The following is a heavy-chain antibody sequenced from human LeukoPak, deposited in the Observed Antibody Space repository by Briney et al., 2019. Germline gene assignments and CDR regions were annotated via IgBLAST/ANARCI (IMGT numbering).Heavy chain of an antibody. J-gene: IGHJ5*02. CDR1: GFTFSSYA. CDR2: ISFDGSYK. D-gene: IGHD4-23*01. V-gene: IGHV3-30*04. CDR3: ARGNGGTSGWFDP. Sequence: PGRSLRFSCAASGFTFSSYAMHWVRQAPGKGLEWVAVISFDGSYKYYADSVKGRFTISRDNSKNTLYLQMNSLRAGDTAIYYCARGNGGTSGWFDPWGQGTLVTVSS.